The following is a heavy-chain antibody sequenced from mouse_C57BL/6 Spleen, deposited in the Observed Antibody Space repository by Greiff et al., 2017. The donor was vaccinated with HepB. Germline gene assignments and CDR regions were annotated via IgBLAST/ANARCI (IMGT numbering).Heavy chain of an antibody. J-gene: IGHJ2*01. CDR3: ARPRIYDGYYPVSYYFDY. CDR1: GYTFTSYW. V-gene: IGHV1-50*01. CDR2: IDPSDSYT. D-gene: IGHD2-3*01. Sequence: VQLQESGPELVKPGASVKISCKASGYTFTSYWMQWVKQRPGQGLEWIGEIDPSDSYTNYNQKFKGKATLTVDTSSSTAYMQLSSLTSEDSAVYYCARPRIYDGYYPVSYYFDYWGQGTTLTVSS.